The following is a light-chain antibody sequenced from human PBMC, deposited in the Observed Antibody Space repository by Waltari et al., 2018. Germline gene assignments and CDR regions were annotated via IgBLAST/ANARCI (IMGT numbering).Light chain of an antibody. CDR1: ALPKPS. CDR3: QSADSSGTLWV. Sequence: SYELTQPPSVSVSPGQTARITCSGDALPKPSAYWYQQKPGQAPVLVIYKDSERPSGIPERFSGSSSGTTVTLTISGVQAEDEADYYCQSADSSGTLWVFGGGTKLTVL. J-gene: IGLJ3*02. V-gene: IGLV3-25*03. CDR2: KDS.